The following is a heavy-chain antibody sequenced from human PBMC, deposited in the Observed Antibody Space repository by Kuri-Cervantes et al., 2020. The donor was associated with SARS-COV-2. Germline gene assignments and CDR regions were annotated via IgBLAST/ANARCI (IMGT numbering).Heavy chain of an antibody. CDR1: GFTFSDYY. CDR2: ISSSGSTI. V-gene: IGHV3-11*04. Sequence: GESLKISCAASGFTFSDYYMGWIRQAPGKGLEWVSYISSSGSTIYYADSVKGRFTISRHNSKNTLYLQMNSLRAEDTAVYYCARGSIVGATYYFDYWGQGTLVTVSS. J-gene: IGHJ4*02. D-gene: IGHD1-26*01. CDR3: ARGSIVGATYYFDY.